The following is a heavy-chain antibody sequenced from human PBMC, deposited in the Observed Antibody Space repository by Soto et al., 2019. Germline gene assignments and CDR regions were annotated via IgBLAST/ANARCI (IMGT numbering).Heavy chain of an antibody. CDR3: ARATVYVDTAMVETTYYYYGMDV. CDR2: IIPIFGTA. CDR1: GGTFGSYA. Sequence: GASVKVSCKASGGTFGSYAISWVRQAPGQGLEWMGGIIPIFGTANYAQKFQGRVTITADESTSTAYMELSSLRSEDTAVYYCARATVYVDTAMVETTYYYYGMDVWGQGTTVTVSS. D-gene: IGHD5-18*01. J-gene: IGHJ6*02. V-gene: IGHV1-69*13.